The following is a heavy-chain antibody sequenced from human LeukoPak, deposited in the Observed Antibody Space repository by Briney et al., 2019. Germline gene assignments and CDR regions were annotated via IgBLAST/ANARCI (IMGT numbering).Heavy chain of an antibody. CDR2: IDKDGRKT. D-gene: IGHD1-26*01. CDR1: GFTLGAFA. Sequence: GGSLRLSCAASGFTLGAFAMHWVRQAPGKGLEWVSLIDKDGRKTYYADSVKGRFTISRDNSKNSLYLQMTSLRTEDTAFYYCSTWAFYHSLDVWGQGDTVTVSS. V-gene: IGHV3-43*02. CDR3: STWAFYHSLDV. J-gene: IGHJ6*02.